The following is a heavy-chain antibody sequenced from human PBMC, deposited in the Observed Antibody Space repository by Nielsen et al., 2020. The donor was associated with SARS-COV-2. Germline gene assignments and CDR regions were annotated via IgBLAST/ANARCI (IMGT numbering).Heavy chain of an antibody. V-gene: IGHV1-69*13. CDR1: GGTFSSYA. D-gene: IGHD3-16*02. CDR3: ARAGWRGWSDLLLSALDI. CDR2: ILPIFGTA. Sequence: SVKVSCKYSGGTFSSYALSWVRQAPGQGLEWMGGILPIFGTANYAQKFQGRVTITADESTSTAYMELSSLISEYTVVYYCARAGWRGWSDLLLSALDIWGQGTMVTVSS. J-gene: IGHJ6*02.